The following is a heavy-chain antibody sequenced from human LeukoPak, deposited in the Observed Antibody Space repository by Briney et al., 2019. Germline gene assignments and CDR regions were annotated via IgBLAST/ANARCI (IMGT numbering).Heavy chain of an antibody. CDR2: IYYSGST. V-gene: IGHV4-39*01. Sequence: SETLSLTCTVSGGSISSYYWGWIRQPPGKGLEWIGSIYYSGSTYYNPSLKSRVTISVDTSKNQFSLKLSSVTAADTAVYYCVGYCSSTSCSYYYYYYMDVWGKGTTVTVSS. CDR1: GGSISSYY. CDR3: VGYCSSTSCSYYYYYYMDV. J-gene: IGHJ6*03. D-gene: IGHD2-2*01.